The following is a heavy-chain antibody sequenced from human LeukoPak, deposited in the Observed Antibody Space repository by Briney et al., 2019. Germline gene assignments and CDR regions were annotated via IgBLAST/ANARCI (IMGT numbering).Heavy chain of an antibody. CDR1: GFTLSSYA. V-gene: IGHV3-30*04. CDR3: EAFGYFDPLARNYYYGMDV. J-gene: IGHJ6*02. CDR2: ISYDGSNK. Sequence: GGSLRLSCAASGFTLSSYAMHWVRQAPGKGLEWVAVISYDGSNKYYADSVKGRFTISRDNSKNTLYLQMNSLRAEDTAVYYCEAFGYFDPLARNYYYGMDVWGQGTTVTVSS. D-gene: IGHD3-9*01.